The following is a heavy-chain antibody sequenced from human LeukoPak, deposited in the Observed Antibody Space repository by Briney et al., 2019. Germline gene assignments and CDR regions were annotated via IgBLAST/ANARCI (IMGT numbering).Heavy chain of an antibody. CDR1: GYTFTSYY. Sequence: ASVKVSCKASGYTFTSYYMHWVRQAPGQGLEWMGIINPSGGSTSYAQEFQGRVTMTRDTSTSTVYMELSSLRSEDTAVYYCARSREMATIFDYWGQGTLVTVSS. CDR2: INPSGGST. V-gene: IGHV1-46*01. D-gene: IGHD5-24*01. CDR3: ARSREMATIFDY. J-gene: IGHJ4*02.